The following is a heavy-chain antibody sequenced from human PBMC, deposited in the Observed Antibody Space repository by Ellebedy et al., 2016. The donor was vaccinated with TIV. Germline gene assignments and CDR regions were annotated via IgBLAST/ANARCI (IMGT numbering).Heavy chain of an antibody. J-gene: IGHJ4*02. V-gene: IGHV3-74*01. Sequence: PGGSLRLSCAASGFTFSTYWMHWVRQAPGKGLVWVSCIKNDGTFTNYGDSVKGRFTVSRDNAENTLSLQMNRLRVADTAVYYCVRVLQHTFTLAIDQWGQGTLVTVSS. D-gene: IGHD2/OR15-2a*01. CDR1: GFTFSTYW. CDR3: VRVLQHTFTLAIDQ. CDR2: IKNDGTFT.